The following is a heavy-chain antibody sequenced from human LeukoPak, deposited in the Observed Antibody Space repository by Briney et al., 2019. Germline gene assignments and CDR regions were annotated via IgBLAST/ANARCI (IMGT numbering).Heavy chain of an antibody. J-gene: IGHJ4*02. CDR3: ARELVRGVMDY. V-gene: IGHV3-21*01. CDR1: GFTFSSYG. D-gene: IGHD3-10*01. CDR2: ISSSSSYI. Sequence: GGSLRLSCAASGFTFSSYGMHWVRQAPGKGLEWVSSISSSSSYIYYADSVKGRFTISRDNAKNSLYLQMNSLRAEDTAVYYCARELVRGVMDYWGQGTLVTVSS.